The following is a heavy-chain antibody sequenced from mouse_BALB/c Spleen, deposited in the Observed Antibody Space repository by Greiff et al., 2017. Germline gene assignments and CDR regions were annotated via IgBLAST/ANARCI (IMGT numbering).Heavy chain of an antibody. Sequence: EVQLVESGGGLVQPGGSRKLSCAASGFTFSSFGMHWVRQAPEKGLEWVAYISSGSSTIYYADTVKGRFTISRDNPKNTLFLQMTSLRSEDTAMYYCASTGTAWFAYWGQGTLVTVSA. J-gene: IGHJ3*01. D-gene: IGHD4-1*01. CDR3: ASTGTAWFAY. CDR2: ISSGSSTI. V-gene: IGHV5-17*02. CDR1: GFTFSSFG.